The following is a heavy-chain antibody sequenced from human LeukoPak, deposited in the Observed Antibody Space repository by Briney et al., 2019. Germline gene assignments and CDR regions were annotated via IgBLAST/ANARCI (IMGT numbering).Heavy chain of an antibody. CDR2: IYYSGST. Sequence: SETLSLTCTVSGGSISSTNYYWGWIRQPPGKGLEWIGYIYYSGSTYYNPSLKSRVTISVDTSKNQFSLKLSSVTAADTAVYYCAREKQLVTDLYYYYYMDVWGKGTTVTVSS. CDR1: GGSISSTNYY. D-gene: IGHD6-13*01. J-gene: IGHJ6*03. V-gene: IGHV4-30-4*08. CDR3: AREKQLVTDLYYYYYMDV.